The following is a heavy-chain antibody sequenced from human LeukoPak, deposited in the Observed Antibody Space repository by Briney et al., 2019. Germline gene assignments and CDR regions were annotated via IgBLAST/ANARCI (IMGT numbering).Heavy chain of an antibody. J-gene: IGHJ3*02. D-gene: IGHD3-9*01. CDR1: GGTFSSYA. V-gene: IGHV1-69*13. CDR3: AREQVQNYDILTGDAFDI. Sequence: SVKVSCKASGGTFSSYAISWVRQAPGQGLEWMGGIIPIFGTANYAQKFQGRVTITADESTSTAYMELSSLRSEDTAVYYCAREQVQNYDILTGDAFDIWGQGTMVTVSS. CDR2: IIPIFGTA.